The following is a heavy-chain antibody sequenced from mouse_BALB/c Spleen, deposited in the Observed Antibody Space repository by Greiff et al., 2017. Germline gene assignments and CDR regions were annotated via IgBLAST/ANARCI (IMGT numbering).Heavy chain of an antibody. CDR1: GFTFSSYA. V-gene: IGHV5-6-5*01. CDR2: ISSGGST. Sequence: EVKVVESGGGLVKPGGSLKLSCAASGFTFSSYAMSWVRQTPEKRLEWVASISSGGSTYYPDSVKGRFTISRDNARNILYLQMSSLRSEDTAMYYCARGRRYYAMDYWGQGTSVTVSS. CDR3: ARGRRYYAMDY. J-gene: IGHJ4*01.